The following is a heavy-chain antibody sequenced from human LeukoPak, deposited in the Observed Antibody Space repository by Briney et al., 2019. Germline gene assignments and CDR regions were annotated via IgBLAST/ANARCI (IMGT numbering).Heavy chain of an antibody. V-gene: IGHV4-30-2*01. CDR2: IYHSGST. D-gene: IGHD5-18*01. J-gene: IGHJ3*02. CDR1: GGSISSGGYS. CDR3: ARGQTAIANENAFDI. Sequence: PQTLSLTCAVSGGSISSGGYSWSWIRQPPGKGLEWIGYIYHSGSTYYNPSLNSRVTISIDRSKNQFSPKLSSVTAADTAVYYCARGQTAIANENAFDIWGQGTMVTVSS.